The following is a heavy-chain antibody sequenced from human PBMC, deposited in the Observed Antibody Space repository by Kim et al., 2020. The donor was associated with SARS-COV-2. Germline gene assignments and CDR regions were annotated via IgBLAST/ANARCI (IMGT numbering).Heavy chain of an antibody. Sequence: GGSLRLSCAASGFTFSSYSMNWVRQAPGKGLEWVSSISSSSSYIYYADSVKGRFTISRDNAKNSLYLQMNSLRAEDTAVYYCARDSFEDSSGWYLGWFDPWGQGTLVTVSS. CDR1: GFTFSSYS. J-gene: IGHJ5*02. CDR2: ISSSSSYI. D-gene: IGHD6-19*01. CDR3: ARDSFEDSSGWYLGWFDP. V-gene: IGHV3-21*01.